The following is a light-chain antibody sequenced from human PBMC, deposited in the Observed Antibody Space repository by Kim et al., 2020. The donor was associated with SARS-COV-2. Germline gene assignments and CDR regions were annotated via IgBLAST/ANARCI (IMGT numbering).Light chain of an antibody. CDR2: DAT. CDR3: QQSYNWPPLP. J-gene: IGKJ1*01. CDR1: QNIKNK. V-gene: IGKV3-15*01. Sequence: SPGERATLSGRASQNIKNKLVWYQQKPGQAPRLLIYDATTRATGIPARFIGSGSETDFTLTISSLQSEDFAVYFCQQSYNWPPLPFGQGTKVDIK.